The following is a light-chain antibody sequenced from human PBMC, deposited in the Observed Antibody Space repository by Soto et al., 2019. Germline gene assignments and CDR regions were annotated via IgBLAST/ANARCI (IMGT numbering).Light chain of an antibody. V-gene: IGKV1-39*01. CDR2: TAS. Sequence: DLPMTQSPSSLSASVGDRVTITCRTSQTISNYLNWYQQKPGKAPNLLINTASSLQSGVPSRFSGSGSGTDFTLTISSLQPEDFATYFCQQTYITPWTFGRGTKVEIK. J-gene: IGKJ1*01. CDR1: QTISNY. CDR3: QQTYITPWT.